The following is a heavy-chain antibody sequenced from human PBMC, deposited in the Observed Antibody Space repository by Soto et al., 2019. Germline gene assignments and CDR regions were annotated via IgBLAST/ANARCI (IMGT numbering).Heavy chain of an antibody. CDR2: IYSGGST. Sequence: VQLVESGGGLVQPGGSLRLSCAASGFTVSTNFMTWVRQAPGKGLEWVSVIYSGGSTFYADSVKGRFTITRDNSKNTLYFQMNSLRVEDTAVYYCARARMQLWPNYYDDGLDVWGQGTTVTVSS. V-gene: IGHV3-66*01. D-gene: IGHD5-18*01. CDR1: GFTVSTNF. J-gene: IGHJ6*02. CDR3: ARARMQLWPNYYDDGLDV.